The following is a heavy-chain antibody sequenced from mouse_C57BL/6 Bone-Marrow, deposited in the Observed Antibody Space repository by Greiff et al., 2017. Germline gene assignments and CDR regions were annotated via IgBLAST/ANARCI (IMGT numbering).Heavy chain of an antibody. D-gene: IGHD1-1*01. V-gene: IGHV14-3*01. J-gene: IGHJ2*01. CDR1: GFNINNTY. CDR2: IDPASGNT. CDR3: ASPPKYYGSAYYFDV. Sequence: LVESVAELVRPGASVKLSCKASGFNINNTYMHWVKQRPEQGLEWIGRIDPASGNTKYAPKFQGKATITADTSSNTAYLQLSSLTSEDAAIYYCASPPKYYGSAYYFDVWGKGTTLTVSS.